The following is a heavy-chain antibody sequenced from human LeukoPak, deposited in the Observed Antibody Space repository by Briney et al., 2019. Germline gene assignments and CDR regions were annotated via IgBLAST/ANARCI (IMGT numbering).Heavy chain of an antibody. D-gene: IGHD3-10*01. J-gene: IGHJ4*02. V-gene: IGHV4-39*07. CDR2: IYYSGTT. Sequence: SETLSLTCTVSGGSFSSSDYYWGWIRQPPGKGLEWIGSIYYSGTTYYNPSLKSRVTISVDTSKNQFSLKLSSVTAADTAVYYCARDYGSGRYGFDYWGQGTLVTVSS. CDR3: ARDYGSGRYGFDY. CDR1: GGSFSSSDYY.